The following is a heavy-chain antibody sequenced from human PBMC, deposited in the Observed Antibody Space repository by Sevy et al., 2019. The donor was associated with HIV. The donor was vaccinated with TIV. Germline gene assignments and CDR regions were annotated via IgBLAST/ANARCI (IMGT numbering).Heavy chain of an antibody. CDR2: ISGSGGST. CDR3: AKDPTYGDYFDYYYGMDV. CDR1: GFTFSSYA. J-gene: IGHJ6*02. Sequence: GGSLRLSCAASGFTFSSYAMSWVRQAPGKGLEWVSAISGSGGSTYYADSVKGRFTISRDNSKNTLYLQMNSLRAEDTAVYYYAKDPTYGDYFDYYYGMDVWGQGTTVTVSS. V-gene: IGHV3-23*01. D-gene: IGHD4-17*01.